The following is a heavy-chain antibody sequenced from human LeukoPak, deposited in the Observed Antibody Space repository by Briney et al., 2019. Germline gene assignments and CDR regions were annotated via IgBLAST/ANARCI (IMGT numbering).Heavy chain of an antibody. Sequence: SETLSLTCAVYGRSFSGYYWSWIRQPPGKGLEWIGEINHSGSTNYNPSLKSRVTISVDTSKNQFSLKLSSVTAADTAVYYCARGYGNYYGSGSYYNRRWFDPWGQGTLVTVSS. D-gene: IGHD3-10*01. J-gene: IGHJ5*02. V-gene: IGHV4-34*01. CDR2: INHSGST. CDR1: GRSFSGYY. CDR3: ARGYGNYYGSGSYYNRRWFDP.